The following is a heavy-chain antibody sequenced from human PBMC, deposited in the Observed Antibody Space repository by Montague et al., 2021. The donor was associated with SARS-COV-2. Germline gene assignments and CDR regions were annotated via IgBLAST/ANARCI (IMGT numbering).Heavy chain of an antibody. CDR3: ARTSLASASCRFDP. CDR2: IYYSGGT. Sequence: SETLSLTCTVSGGSTNNFYWRWIRQPPGKGLEWIGYIYYSGGTDYNPSLKSRVTISIDTSKNQFSLNLTSVTAADTGVYYCARTSLASASCRFDPWGQGTLVTVSS. J-gene: IGHJ5*02. CDR1: GGSTNNFY. V-gene: IGHV4-59*01. D-gene: IGHD3-16*02.